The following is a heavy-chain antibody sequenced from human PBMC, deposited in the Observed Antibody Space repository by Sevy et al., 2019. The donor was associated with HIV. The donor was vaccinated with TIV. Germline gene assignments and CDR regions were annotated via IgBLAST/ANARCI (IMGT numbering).Heavy chain of an antibody. CDR1: GFTFSSYA. V-gene: IGHV3-30-3*01. D-gene: IGHD1-26*01. CDR3: ARDGNSGSYRYFDY. J-gene: IGHJ4*02. CDR2: ISYDGSNK. Sequence: GGSLRLSCAASGFTFSSYAMHWVRQAPGKGLEWVAVISYDGSNKYYADSVKGRFTISRDNSKNTLYLQMNSLRAEDTAVYYCARDGNSGSYRYFDYWGQGTLVTVSS.